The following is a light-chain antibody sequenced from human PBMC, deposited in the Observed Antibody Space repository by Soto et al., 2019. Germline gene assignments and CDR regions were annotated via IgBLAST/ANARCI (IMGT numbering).Light chain of an antibody. J-gene: IGLJ1*01. CDR1: SSDVGAYNL. V-gene: IGLV2-23*02. CDR3: SSYAGDTTFA. Sequence: QSVLTQPASVSGSPGQSITITCTGTSSDVGAYNLVSWYQQHPGKSTKAKIYDVNKRPSGVSNRFSGSKSGNTASLTISGLQAEDEADYYCSSYAGDTTFAFGPGTKLTVL. CDR2: DVN.